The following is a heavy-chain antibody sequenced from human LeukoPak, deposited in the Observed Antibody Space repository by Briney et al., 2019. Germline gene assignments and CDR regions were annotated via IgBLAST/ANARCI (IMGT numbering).Heavy chain of an antibody. CDR3: ARTPPVFWSGPQYYYYMDA. D-gene: IGHD3-3*01. CDR1: GYTFTGYY. V-gene: IGHV1-2*02. CDR2: INPNSGGT. Sequence: ASVKVSCKASGYTFTGYYMHWVRQAPGQGLEWMGWINPNSGGTNYAQKFQGRVTMTRDTSISTAYMELSRLRSDDTAVYYCARTPPVFWSGPQYYYYMDAWGKGTTVTVSS. J-gene: IGHJ6*03.